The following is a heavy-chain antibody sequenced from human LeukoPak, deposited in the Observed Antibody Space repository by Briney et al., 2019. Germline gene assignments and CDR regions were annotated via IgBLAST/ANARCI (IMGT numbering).Heavy chain of an antibody. CDR3: VRELPPVVQYYFDH. CDR2: IWYDGSNI. D-gene: IGHD2-21*01. CDR1: GFTFSDYG. Sequence: GRSLRLSCAASGFTFSDYGMHWVRQAPGKGLEWVAVIWYDGSNIHYADSVEGRFTISRDNSRNTLYLQMNSLRAEDTAVYYCVRELPPVVQYYFDHWGPGTLVTVSS. V-gene: IGHV3-33*01. J-gene: IGHJ4*02.